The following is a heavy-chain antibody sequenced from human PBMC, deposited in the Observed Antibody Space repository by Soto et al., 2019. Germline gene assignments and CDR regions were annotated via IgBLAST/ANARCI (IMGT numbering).Heavy chain of an antibody. CDR1: GYTFTSYY. Sequence: GASVKVSCKASGYTFTSYYMHWVRQAPGQRLEWMGWINIGNGNAKYSQEFQGRVTITRDTSASTAYMELRSLKSEDTAVYYCAIVPAAFYWGQGTPVTVSS. CDR2: INIGNGNA. V-gene: IGHV1-3*04. J-gene: IGHJ4*02. D-gene: IGHD6-13*01. CDR3: AIVPAAFY.